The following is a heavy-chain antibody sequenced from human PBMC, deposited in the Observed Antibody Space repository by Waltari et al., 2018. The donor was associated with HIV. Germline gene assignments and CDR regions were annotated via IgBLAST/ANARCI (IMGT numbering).Heavy chain of an antibody. V-gene: IGHV4-61*02. CDR2: SHASGRT. CDR1: GGSLSCGGYY. Sequence: QVQLQESGPGLVQPSQPLSLTCTVPGGSLSCGGYYWSWVRQPAGKGLEWIGRSHASGRTNYNPYLRSRVTISVDASKNQFSLKLTSVTAADTAVYFCARGPTAMVTFDSWGQGTLVTVSS. J-gene: IGHJ4*02. D-gene: IGHD5-18*01. CDR3: ARGPTAMVTFDS.